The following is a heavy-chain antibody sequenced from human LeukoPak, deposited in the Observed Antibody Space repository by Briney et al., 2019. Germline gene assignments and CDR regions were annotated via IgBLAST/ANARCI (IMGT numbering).Heavy chain of an antibody. V-gene: IGHV4-38-2*02. Sequence: PSETLSLTCTVSGYSLSSGFYWGWIRQPPGKGLEWIATVFHSGSTYYNPSLGSRVTISVDTSKNQFSLKLSSVTAADTAVYYCARHRGYCSSSSCHPFDYWGLGTLVTVSS. J-gene: IGHJ4*02. CDR2: VFHSGST. D-gene: IGHD2-2*01. CDR1: GYSLSSGFY. CDR3: ARHRGYCSSSSCHPFDY.